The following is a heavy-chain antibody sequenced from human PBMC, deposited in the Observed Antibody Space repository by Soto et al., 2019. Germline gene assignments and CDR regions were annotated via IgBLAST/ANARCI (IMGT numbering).Heavy chain of an antibody. CDR2: FYYSGST. CDR1: GGSVSVGSYF. J-gene: IGHJ4*02. Sequence: PSDTLSLTCTVSGGSVSVGSYFWSWVLQPPGKGLEWIGYFYYSGSTKYNPSLKSRVTILEDTSKNQFSLKLNSVTAADTAVYYCAREGRMGTFDYWGQGALVTVSS. CDR3: AREGRMGTFDY. D-gene: IGHD1-1*01. V-gene: IGHV4-61*01.